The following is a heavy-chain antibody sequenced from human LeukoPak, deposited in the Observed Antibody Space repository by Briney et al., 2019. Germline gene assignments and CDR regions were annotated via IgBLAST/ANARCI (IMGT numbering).Heavy chain of an antibody. V-gene: IGHV3-48*01. J-gene: IGHJ6*03. CDR2: VSSSSSTI. Sequence: GGSLRLSCAASGFTFSSYSMNWVRQAPGKGLEWVSYVSSSSSTIYYADSVKGRFTISRDNAKNSLYLQMNSLRAEDTAVYYCARDSSSWFYYYYYYYMDVWGKGTTVTVSS. CDR1: GFTFSSYS. CDR3: ARDSSSWFYYYYYYYMDV. D-gene: IGHD6-13*01.